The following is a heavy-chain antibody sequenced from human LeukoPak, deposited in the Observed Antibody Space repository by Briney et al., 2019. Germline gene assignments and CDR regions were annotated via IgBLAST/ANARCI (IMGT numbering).Heavy chain of an antibody. CDR1: GGSVSSGSYY. V-gene: IGHV4-61*01. CDR3: ARDSFSAAAGRYGMDV. Sequence: SENLSLTCTVSGGSVSSGSYYWSWIRQPPGKGLEWIGYIYYSGSTNYNPSLKSRVTISVDTSKNQFSLKVSSMTAADTAVYYCARDSFSAAAGRYGMDVWGKGTTVTVSS. D-gene: IGHD6-13*01. CDR2: IYYSGST. J-gene: IGHJ6*04.